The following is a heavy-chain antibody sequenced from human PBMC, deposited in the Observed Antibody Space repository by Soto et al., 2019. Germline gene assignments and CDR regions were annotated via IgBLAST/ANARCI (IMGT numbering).Heavy chain of an antibody. Sequence: QVQLQESGPGLMKPSETLSLTCTVSGASITGSSYWSWIRQPAGKGLEWIGRLSLSGTTNYNPSPRSRVTMSADVSKNQFSLRLTSVTAADTALYYCARGMTPPGAPAWYYFDSWGQGTLVTVSS. CDR2: LSLSGTT. CDR3: ARGMTPPGAPAWYYFDS. D-gene: IGHD2-8*02. CDR1: GASITGSSY. J-gene: IGHJ4*02. V-gene: IGHV4-4*07.